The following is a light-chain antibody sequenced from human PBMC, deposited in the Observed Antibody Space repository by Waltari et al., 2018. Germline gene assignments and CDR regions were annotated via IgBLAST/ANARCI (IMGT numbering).Light chain of an antibody. J-gene: IGLJ3*02. V-gene: IGLV4-69*01. CDR3: QTWGTGIWV. CDR2: VNSDGSH. CDR1: SGHSYYA. Sequence: QLVLTQSPSASASLGASVSLTCPLRSGHSYYAIAWHQQQPQKGPRYLMKVNSDGSHTKGDGIPDRFSGSSSGAERYLTISSLQSEDAADYYCQTWGTGIWVFGGGTKLTVL.